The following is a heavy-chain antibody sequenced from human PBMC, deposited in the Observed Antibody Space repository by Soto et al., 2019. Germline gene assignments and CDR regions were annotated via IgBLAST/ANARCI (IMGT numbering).Heavy chain of an antibody. V-gene: IGHV1-18*01. Sequence: QVHLVQSGAEVKKPGASVKVSCQGSGYAFTTYGITWVRQAPGQGLEWMGWISAHNGNTNYAQKLXGXGXXTRDTSTSTAYMELRSLRYDDTAVYYCARGRYGDYWGQGALVTVSS. CDR2: ISAHNGNT. CDR3: ARGRYGDY. CDR1: GYAFTTYG. D-gene: IGHD1-1*01. J-gene: IGHJ4*02.